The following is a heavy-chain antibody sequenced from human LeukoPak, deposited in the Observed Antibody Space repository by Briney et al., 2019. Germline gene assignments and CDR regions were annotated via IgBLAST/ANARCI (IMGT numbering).Heavy chain of an antibody. CDR3: ATDIRGSQRGFDP. Sequence: AASVKVSCKVSGYTLTELSMHWVRQAPGKGLEWMGSFDPEDGETIYAQKFQGRVTMTEDTSTDTAYMELSSLRSEDTAVYYCATDIRGSQRGFDPWGQGTLVTVSS. J-gene: IGHJ5*02. CDR2: FDPEDGET. CDR1: GYTLTELS. D-gene: IGHD5-12*01. V-gene: IGHV1-24*01.